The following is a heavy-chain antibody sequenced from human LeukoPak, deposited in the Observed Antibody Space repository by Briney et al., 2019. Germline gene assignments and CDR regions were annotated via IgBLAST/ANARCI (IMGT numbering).Heavy chain of an antibody. CDR2: INPSGGST. CDR1: GYTFTSYY. D-gene: IGHD6-19*01. CDR3: ARDNQWLGAQDY. J-gene: IGHJ4*02. Sequence: ASVKVSCKASGYTFTSYYMHWVRQAPGQGLEWMGIINPSGGSTSYAQKFQGRVTMTRDMSTSTDYMELSSLRSEDTAVYYCARDNQWLGAQDYWGQGTLVTVSS. V-gene: IGHV1-46*01.